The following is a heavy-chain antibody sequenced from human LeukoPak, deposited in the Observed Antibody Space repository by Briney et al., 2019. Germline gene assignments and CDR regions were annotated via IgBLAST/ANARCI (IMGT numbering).Heavy chain of an antibody. CDR2: IGMSSGNT. D-gene: IGHD1-1*01. V-gene: IGHV3-48*04. CDR1: GFPFRDYS. J-gene: IGHJ4*02. Sequence: GGSLRLSRRASGFPFRDYSMNWVRGAPGKGLVCSSYIGMSSGNTKCAESVKRRFPITADNARNSLYLQLNSLRLEHTAVYYCARDHNSAFDTGGQGTLVSVSS. CDR3: ARDHNSAFDT.